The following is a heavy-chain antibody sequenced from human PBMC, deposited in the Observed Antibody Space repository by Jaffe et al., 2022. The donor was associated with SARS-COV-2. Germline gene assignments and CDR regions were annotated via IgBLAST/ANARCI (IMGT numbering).Heavy chain of an antibody. D-gene: IGHD2-21*02. CDR3: ANYGGNFGSGQSRYYYFDS. CDR1: RFNFSSYA. CDR2: ISGGGGST. V-gene: IGHV3-23*04. Sequence: EVQLVESGGGLVQPGGSLRLSCAASRFNFSSYAMSWVRQAPGKGLEWVSAISGGGGSTYYADSVKGRFTVSRDNSKDTLYLQMNSLRAEDTAVYYCANYGGNFGSGQSRYYYFDSWGQGTLVTVSS. J-gene: IGHJ4*02.